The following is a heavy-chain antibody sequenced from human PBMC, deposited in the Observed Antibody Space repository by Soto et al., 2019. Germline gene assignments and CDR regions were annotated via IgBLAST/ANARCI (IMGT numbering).Heavy chain of an antibody. CDR2: INPGGREK. D-gene: IGHD3-10*01. V-gene: IGHV3-7*01. J-gene: IGHJ3*01. Sequence: GWSLRLSCAASGFTFGSYWMSWVRQAPGKGLEWVANINPGGREKNYVDSVKGRFSIFRDDAEKSHHLQMNSLRVEDTAVYYCAKYGAGNYGAYALDLWGQGTMVTVSS. CDR3: AKYGAGNYGAYALDL. CDR1: GFTFGSYW.